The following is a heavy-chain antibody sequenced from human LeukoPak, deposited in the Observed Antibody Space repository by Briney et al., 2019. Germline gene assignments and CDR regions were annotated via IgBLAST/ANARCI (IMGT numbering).Heavy chain of an antibody. CDR1: GGSIRSYY. Sequence: SETLSLTCTVSGGSIRSYYLSWIRQPPGKGLEWIAYISDIGSINYNPSLKSRVTISLDTSKNQLSLKLRSVTAADTAVYYCAGHHPRNTVDFWGQGTLVTVS. CDR3: AGHHPRNTVDF. CDR2: ISDIGSI. V-gene: IGHV4-59*08. J-gene: IGHJ4*02. D-gene: IGHD2/OR15-2a*01.